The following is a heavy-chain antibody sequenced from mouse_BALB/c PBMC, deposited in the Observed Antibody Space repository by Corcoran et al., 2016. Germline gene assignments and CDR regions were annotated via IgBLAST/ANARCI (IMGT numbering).Heavy chain of an antibody. V-gene: IGHV14-3*02. Sequence: EVQLQQSGAELVKPGAAVKLCCTASGFNIKDTNMHWVKQRPERGRGWIGRIDTENGNTKYDTKFQVKATITADTSSNTAYLQLSSLTSEDTAVYYCANWHWYFDVWGAGTTVTVSS. J-gene: IGHJ1*01. CDR3: ANWHWYFDV. CDR1: GFNIKDTN. D-gene: IGHD4-1*01. CDR2: IDTENGNT.